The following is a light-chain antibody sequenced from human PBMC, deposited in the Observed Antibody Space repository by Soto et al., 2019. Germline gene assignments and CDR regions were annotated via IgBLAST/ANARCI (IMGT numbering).Light chain of an antibody. Sequence: QSALTQPPSVSGSPGQSVTISCTGTSSDVGFYDRVSWYQQPPGTAPKLMIYEVSNRPSGVPDRFSGSKSGNTASLTISGLQAEDEADYYCCSYTSSSTYVFGTGTKVTVL. CDR2: EVS. CDR3: CSYTSSSTYV. J-gene: IGLJ1*01. V-gene: IGLV2-18*02. CDR1: SSDVGFYDR.